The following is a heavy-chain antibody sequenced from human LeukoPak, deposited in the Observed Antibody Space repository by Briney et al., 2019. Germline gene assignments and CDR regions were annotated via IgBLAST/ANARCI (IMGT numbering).Heavy chain of an antibody. J-gene: IGHJ1*01. CDR3: ARGYCSSTSCQGYFQH. CDR1: GYTFTNYG. Sequence: ASVKVSCKASGYTFTNYGISWVRQAPGQGLEWMGWISAYNGNTNYAQKLQGRVTMTTDTSTSTAYMELRSLTSDDTAVYYCARGYCSSTSCQGYFQHWGQGTLVTVSS. CDR2: ISAYNGNT. V-gene: IGHV1-18*01. D-gene: IGHD2-2*01.